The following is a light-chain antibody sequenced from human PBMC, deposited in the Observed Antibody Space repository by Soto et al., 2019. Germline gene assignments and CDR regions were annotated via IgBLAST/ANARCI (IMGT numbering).Light chain of an antibody. J-gene: IGLJ1*01. CDR3: FSFTTDWTHV. Sequence: QSLLTQPVSVSGSPGQSITISCTGTSSDVGAYNYVSRFQQHPGKAPTLIISEVSNRPSGVSNRFSGSKSGNAASLTISGLQAEDEADYFCFSFTTDWTHVFGTGTKV. V-gene: IGLV2-14*01. CDR1: SSDVGAYNY. CDR2: EVS.